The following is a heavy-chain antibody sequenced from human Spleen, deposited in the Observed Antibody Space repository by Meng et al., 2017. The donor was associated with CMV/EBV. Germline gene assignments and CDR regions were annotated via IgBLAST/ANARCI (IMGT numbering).Heavy chain of an antibody. CDR3: ARDGTVAGAFDI. J-gene: IGHJ3*02. Sequence: GGSLRLSCAASEFTFSSFEMNWVRQAPGKGLEFVSVIFSSGYTSYAASVKGRFTISRDNSKNTLYLQMNSLRGDDTAVYYCARDGTVAGAFDIWGLGTLVTVSS. V-gene: IGHV3-66*03. CDR1: EFTFSSFE. CDR2: IFSSGYT. D-gene: IGHD6-19*01.